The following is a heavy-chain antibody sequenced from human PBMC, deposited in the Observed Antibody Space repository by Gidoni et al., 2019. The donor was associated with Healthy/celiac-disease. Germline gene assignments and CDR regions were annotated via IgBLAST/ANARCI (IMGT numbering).Heavy chain of an antibody. CDR2: INHSGST. CDR1: GGSFRGYY. V-gene: IGHV4-34*01. J-gene: IGHJ4*02. Sequence: QLQLQQWGAGLLKPSETLFLTCAVYGGSFRGYYWSWSRQPPGKGLEWIGEINHSGSTNYNPSHKSRVTISVDTSKNQFSLKLSSVTAADTAVYYCARRSGSYLCDYWGQGTLVTVSS. D-gene: IGHD3-10*01. CDR3: ARRSGSYLCDY.